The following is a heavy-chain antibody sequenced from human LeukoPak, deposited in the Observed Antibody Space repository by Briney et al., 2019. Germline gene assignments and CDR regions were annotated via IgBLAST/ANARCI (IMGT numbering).Heavy chain of an antibody. CDR3: ARTGQLSVTTGEYFDY. CDR1: GYTFTSYY. J-gene: IGHJ4*02. D-gene: IGHD4-17*01. V-gene: IGHV1-46*01. Sequence: SVNVSCKASGYTFTSYYMHWVRQAPGQGLEWMGIINPSGGSTSYEQTFQGRLTMTRDLSTSTVYMELSSLRSEDTAVYYCARTGQLSVTTGEYFDYWGQGTLVTVSS. CDR2: INPSGGST.